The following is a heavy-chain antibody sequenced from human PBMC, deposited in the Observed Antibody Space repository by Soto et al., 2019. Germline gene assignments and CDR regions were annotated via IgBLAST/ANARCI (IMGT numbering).Heavy chain of an antibody. D-gene: IGHD2-2*01. CDR2: IIPIPGTA. V-gene: IGHV1-69*01. J-gene: IGHJ6*02. Sequence: QVRLVQSGAEVKKPGSSVKVSCKASGGTFGSYAISWVRQAPGQGLEWMGGIIPIPGTANYAQKFQGRVTIAADEYTSTACMELSSLRSEDTAVYYCARSQGSSTSLEIYYYYYYGMDVWGQGTTVTVSS. CDR3: ARSQGSSTSLEIYYYYYYGMDV. CDR1: GGTFGSYA.